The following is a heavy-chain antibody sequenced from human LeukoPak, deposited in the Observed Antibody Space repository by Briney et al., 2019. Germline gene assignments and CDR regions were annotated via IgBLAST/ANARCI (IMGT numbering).Heavy chain of an antibody. D-gene: IGHD1-1*01. V-gene: IGHV3-23*01. J-gene: IGHJ4*02. Sequence: PGGSLRLSCAASGFTFSNYAMNWVRQAPGKGLQWVSAISGSGSTTYYADSVKGRFTISRDNSKNTLYLQMNSLRAEDTAVYYCAKAQAPRKLYYFDFWGQGTLVTVSS. CDR2: ISGSGSTT. CDR1: GFTFSNYA. CDR3: AKAQAPRKLYYFDF.